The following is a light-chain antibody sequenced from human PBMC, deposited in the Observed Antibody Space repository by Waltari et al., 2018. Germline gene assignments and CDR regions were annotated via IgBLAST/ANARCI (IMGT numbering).Light chain of an antibody. CDR2: AAS. CDR3: QHSYSTPPFT. CDR1: QTISIY. V-gene: IGKV1-39*01. J-gene: IGKJ3*01. Sequence: DIQMTQSPSSLSASVGARVTISCRASQTISIYLNWFQQKPGKAPELLIYAASSLQSGVPSRFSGSGSGTDSTLTISSLQPEDFATYYCQHSYSTPPFTFGPGTKVDIK.